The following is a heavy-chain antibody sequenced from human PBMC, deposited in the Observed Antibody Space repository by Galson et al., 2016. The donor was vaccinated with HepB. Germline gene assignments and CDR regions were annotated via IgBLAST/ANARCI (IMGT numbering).Heavy chain of an antibody. J-gene: IGHJ6*02. D-gene: IGHD3-3*01. CDR3: ARDRVSGDFWSGYYTGIGMDV. V-gene: IGHV3-48*02. CDR1: GFTFSSYS. CDR2: IRSSSSTI. Sequence: SLRLSCAASGFTFSSYSMHWVRQAPGKGLEWVSYIRSSSSTIYYADFVQGRFTISRDNAKNSLYLQMNSRRDEDTAVYYCARDRVSGDFWSGYYTGIGMDVWGQGTTVTVSS.